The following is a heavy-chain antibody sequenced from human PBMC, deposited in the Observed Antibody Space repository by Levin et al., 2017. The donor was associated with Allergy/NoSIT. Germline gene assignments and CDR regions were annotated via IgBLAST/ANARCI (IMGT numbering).Heavy chain of an antibody. Sequence: GGSLRLSCAASGFTFSSYSMNWVRQAPGKGLEWVSYISSSSSTIYYADSVKGRFTISRDNAKNSLYLQMNSLRAEDTAVYYCARGANWNVFSLDYWGQGTLVTGSS. D-gene: IGHD1-1*01. CDR1: GFTFSSYS. J-gene: IGHJ4*02. CDR3: ARGANWNVFSLDY. CDR2: ISSSSSTI. V-gene: IGHV3-48*01.